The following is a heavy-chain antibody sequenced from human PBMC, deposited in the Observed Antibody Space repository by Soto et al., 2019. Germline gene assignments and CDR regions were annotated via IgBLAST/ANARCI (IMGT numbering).Heavy chain of an antibody. CDR2: INGDGTGT. CDR1: GFSFSSYW. V-gene: IGHV3-74*01. J-gene: IGHJ4*02. D-gene: IGHD1-26*01. Sequence: EVQLVESGGGLVQPGGSLRLSCAASGFSFSSYWMHWVRQAQGKGLVWVSRINGDGTGTNYADSVEGRFTISRDNAKNTLYLQMNSLRAATTAVYYCATNRIAGAVDYWGQGTLVTVSS. CDR3: ATNRIAGAVDY.